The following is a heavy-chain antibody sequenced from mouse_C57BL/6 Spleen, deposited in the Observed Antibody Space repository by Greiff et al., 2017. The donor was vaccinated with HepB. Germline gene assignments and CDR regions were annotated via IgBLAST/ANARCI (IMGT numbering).Heavy chain of an antibody. CDR1: GYTFTSYW. J-gene: IGHJ2*01. D-gene: IGHD1-1*01. Sequence: VQLVESGAELVKPGASVKMSCKASGYTFTSYWITWVKQRPGQGLEWIGDIYPGSGSTNYNEKFKSKATLTVDTSSSTAYMQLSSLTSEDSAVYYCARGYGSSFYFDYWGQGTTLTVSS. CDR3: ARGYGSSFYFDY. V-gene: IGHV1-55*01. CDR2: IYPGSGST.